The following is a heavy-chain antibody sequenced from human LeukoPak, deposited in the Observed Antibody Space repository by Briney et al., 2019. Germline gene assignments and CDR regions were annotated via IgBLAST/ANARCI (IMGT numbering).Heavy chain of an antibody. CDR1: GFTFRNYG. V-gene: IGHV3-33*08. J-gene: IGHJ4*02. CDR3: ARLPGDAAYHDY. CDR2: INRDGSTT. D-gene: IGHD2-21*02. Sequence: GGSLRLSCVASGFTFRNYGMHWVRQAPGKGLEWVAVINRDGSTTNYLDSVKGRFIISRDNSKSSLSLQMDSLRDEDTALYYCARLPGDAAYHDYWGQGTLVTVSS.